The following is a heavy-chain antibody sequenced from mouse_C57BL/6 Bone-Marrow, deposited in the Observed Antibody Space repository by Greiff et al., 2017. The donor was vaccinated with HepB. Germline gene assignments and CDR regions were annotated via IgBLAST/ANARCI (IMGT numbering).Heavy chain of an antibody. J-gene: IGHJ2*01. D-gene: IGHD2-5*01. Sequence: VQLQHSGPELVKPGASVKISCKASGYSFTGYYMNWVKQSPEKSLEWIGEINPSTGGTTYNQKFKAKATLTVDKSSSTAYMQLKSLTSEDSAVYYCARSGGPVTFDYWGQGTTLTVSS. CDR2: INPSTGGT. CDR3: ARSGGPVTFDY. V-gene: IGHV1-42*01. CDR1: GYSFTGYY.